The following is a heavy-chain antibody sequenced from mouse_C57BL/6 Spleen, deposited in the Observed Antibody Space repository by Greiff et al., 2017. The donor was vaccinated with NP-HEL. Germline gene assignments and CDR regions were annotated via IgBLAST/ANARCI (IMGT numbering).Heavy chain of an antibody. CDR1: GFNIKDYY. J-gene: IGHJ1*03. D-gene: IGHD1-1*01. CDR2: IDPEDGET. CDR3: ARHYYGSSPWSFDV. V-gene: IGHV14-2*01. Sequence: VQLQQSGAELVKPGASVKLSCTASGFNIKDYYMHWVKQRTEQGLEWIGRIDPEDGETKYAPTFQGKATITAATSSNTAYLQLSSLTSEDTAVYYCARHYYGSSPWSFDVWGTGTTVTVSS.